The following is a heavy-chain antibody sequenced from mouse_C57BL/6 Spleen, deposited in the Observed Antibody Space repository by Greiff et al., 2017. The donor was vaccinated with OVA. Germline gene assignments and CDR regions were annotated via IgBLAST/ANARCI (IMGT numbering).Heavy chain of an antibody. CDR2: IDPNSGGT. Sequence: QVQLQQSGAELVKPGASVKLSCKASGYTFTSYWMHWVKQRPGRGPEWIGRIDPNSGGTKYNEKFKSKATLTVDKPSSTAYMQLSSLTSEDSAVYYCARGGYEYDDYWYFDVWGTGTTVTVSS. V-gene: IGHV1-72*01. D-gene: IGHD2-4*01. J-gene: IGHJ1*03. CDR1: GYTFTSYW. CDR3: ARGGYEYDDYWYFDV.